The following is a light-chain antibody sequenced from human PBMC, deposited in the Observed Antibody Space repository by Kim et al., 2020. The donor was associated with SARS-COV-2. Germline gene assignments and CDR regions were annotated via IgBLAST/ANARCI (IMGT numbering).Light chain of an antibody. Sequence: ALGQTIRIPCQGDSLRSYYASCYQQRPGRAPVLVIYGKNNRPSGIPDRFSGSSSGNTASLTITGAQAEDEADYYCNSRDSSGNYVFATGTKVTVL. J-gene: IGLJ1*01. V-gene: IGLV3-19*01. CDR3: NSRDSSGNYV. CDR1: SLRSYY. CDR2: GKN.